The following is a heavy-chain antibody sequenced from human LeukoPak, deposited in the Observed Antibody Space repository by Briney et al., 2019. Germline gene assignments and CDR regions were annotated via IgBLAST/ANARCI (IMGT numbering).Heavy chain of an antibody. J-gene: IGHJ4*02. V-gene: IGHV4-61*02. CDR1: GGSISSAGYY. CDR2: IYTSGST. D-gene: IGHD3-22*01. Sequence: SQTLSLTCTVSGGSISSAGYYWNWIRQPAGKGLEWIGLIYTSGSTNYNPSLKSRVTISVDTSKNQVSLKLSSVTAADTAVYYCARGPNIYTYYYDSSGYPSGDFDYWGQGTLVTVSS. CDR3: ARGPNIYTYYYDSSGYPSGDFDY.